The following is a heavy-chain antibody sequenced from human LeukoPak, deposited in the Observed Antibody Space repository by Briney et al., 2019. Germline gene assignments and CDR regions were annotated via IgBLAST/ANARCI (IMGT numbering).Heavy chain of an antibody. CDR3: AKDDRTYYYDSSGLSFDY. Sequence: PGGSLRLSCAASGFTFSSCAMSWVRQAPGKGLEWVSAISGSGGSTYYADSVKGRFTISRDNSKNTLYLQMNSLRAEDTAVYYCAKDDRTYYYDSSGLSFDYWGQGTLVTVSS. D-gene: IGHD3-22*01. CDR1: GFTFSSCA. V-gene: IGHV3-23*01. CDR2: ISGSGGST. J-gene: IGHJ4*02.